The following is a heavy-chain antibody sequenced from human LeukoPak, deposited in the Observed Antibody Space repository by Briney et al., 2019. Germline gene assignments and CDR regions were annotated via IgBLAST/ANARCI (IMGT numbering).Heavy chain of an antibody. CDR1: GFTFSSYE. CDR3: AKGPGSRHGD. Sequence: GGSLRLSCAASGFTFSSYEMNWVRQAPGKGLEWVSYISSSGSTIYYADSVKGRFTISRDNAKNSLYLQMISLRAEDTAIYYCAKGPGSRHGDWGQGTLVTVSS. V-gene: IGHV3-48*03. CDR2: ISSSGSTI. J-gene: IGHJ4*02. D-gene: IGHD4-17*01.